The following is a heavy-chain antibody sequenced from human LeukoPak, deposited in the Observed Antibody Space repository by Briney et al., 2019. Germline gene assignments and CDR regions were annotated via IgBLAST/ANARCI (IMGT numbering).Heavy chain of an antibody. CDR2: IKWNGGST. Sequence: GGSLRLSCAASGFTFDDFGMSWVRQAPGKGLEWVSGIKWNGGSTGYADSVKGRFTISRDNAKNSLYLQMNSLRVEDTAVYHCVRDFHCSDGSCPLFDYRGQGTLVTVSS. J-gene: IGHJ4*02. CDR3: VRDFHCSDGSCPLFDY. CDR1: GFTFDDFG. V-gene: IGHV3-20*01. D-gene: IGHD2-15*01.